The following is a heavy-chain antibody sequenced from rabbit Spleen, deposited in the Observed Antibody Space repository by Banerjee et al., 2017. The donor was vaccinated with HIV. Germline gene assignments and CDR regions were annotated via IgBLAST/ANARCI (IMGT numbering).Heavy chain of an antibody. Sequence: QSLEESGGDLVKPGASLTITCTASGFSFSSSDYMCWVRQAPGKGLEWISCIAGSSSGFSYFANWAKGRFTISKTSSTTVTLQMTSLTAAATAPYFCARDSGSSFSSYGMDLWGPGTLVTVS. CDR2: IAGSSSGFS. V-gene: IGHV1S40*01. CDR3: ARDSGSSFSSYGMDL. CDR1: GFSFSSSDY. J-gene: IGHJ6*01. D-gene: IGHD8-1*01.